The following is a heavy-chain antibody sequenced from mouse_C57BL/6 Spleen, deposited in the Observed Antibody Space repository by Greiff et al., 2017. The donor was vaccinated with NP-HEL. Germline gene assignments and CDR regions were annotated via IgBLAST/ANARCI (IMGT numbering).Heavy chain of an antibody. J-gene: IGHJ4*01. V-gene: IGHV5-17*01. CDR3: AREVTTVDYYAMDY. Sequence: EVQGVESGGGLVKPGGSLKLSCAASGFTFSDYGMHWVRQAPEKGLEWVAYISSGSSTIYYADTVKGRFTISRDNAKNTLFLQMTSLRSEDTAMYYCAREVTTVDYYAMDYWGQGTSVTVSS. CDR1: GFTFSDYG. D-gene: IGHD1-1*01. CDR2: ISSGSSTI.